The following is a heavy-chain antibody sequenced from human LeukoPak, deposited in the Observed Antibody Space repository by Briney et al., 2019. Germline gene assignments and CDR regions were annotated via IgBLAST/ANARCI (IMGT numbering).Heavy chain of an antibody. CDR1: GGSISSYY. D-gene: IGHD1-26*01. Sequence: SETLSLTCTVSGGSISSYYWSWIRQPPGKGLKWIGYIYYSGSTNYNPSLKSRVTISVDTSKNQFSLKLSSVTAADTAVYYCARNSGSYMVDYWGQGTLVTVSS. CDR2: IYYSGST. CDR3: ARNSGSYMVDY. V-gene: IGHV4-59*01. J-gene: IGHJ4*02.